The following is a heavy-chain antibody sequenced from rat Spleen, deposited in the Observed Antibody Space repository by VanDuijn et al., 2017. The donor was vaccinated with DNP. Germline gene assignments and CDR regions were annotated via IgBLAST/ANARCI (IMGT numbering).Heavy chain of an antibody. CDR2: IIYDGSRT. D-gene: IGHD1-1*01. Sequence: EVQLVGSGGGLVQSGRSLKLSCAGSGFTFSDYNMAWVRQAPKKGLEWVATIIYDGSRTYYRDSVKGRFTISRDNAKSSLFLQMDSLRSEDTATYYCTTLITFMSGWSQGTSVTVSS. J-gene: IGHJ4*01. CDR3: TTLITFMSG. V-gene: IGHV5S10*01. CDR1: GFTFSDYN.